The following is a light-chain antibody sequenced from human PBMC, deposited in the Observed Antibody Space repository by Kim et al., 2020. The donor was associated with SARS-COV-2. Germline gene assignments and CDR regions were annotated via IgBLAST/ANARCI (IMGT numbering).Light chain of an antibody. V-gene: IGKV3-20*01. CDR3: QQYDPYFPNT. CDR2: GAS. CDR1: ETISSDY. Sequence: EIVSTQSRGTLSLSPGERATLSCRTSETISSDYVAWYRHKPGQAPRLLIYGASTRATGIPERFSGSGSGTDFTLTISRLEPEDFAVDFCQQYDPYFPNTFGQGTKLEI. J-gene: IGKJ2*01.